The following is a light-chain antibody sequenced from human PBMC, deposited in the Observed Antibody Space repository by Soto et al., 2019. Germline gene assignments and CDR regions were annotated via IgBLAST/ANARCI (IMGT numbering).Light chain of an antibody. J-gene: IGLJ2*01. Sequence: QSVLTQPPSASGSLGQSVTISCTGTSSDVGGYNYVSWYQQHPGKAPKFMIYEVSKRPSGVPDRFSGSKSGNTASLTVSGIQAEDEADYYCSSYAGSTNVVFGGGTKLTVL. CDR1: SSDVGGYNY. CDR2: EVS. V-gene: IGLV2-8*01. CDR3: SSYAGSTNVV.